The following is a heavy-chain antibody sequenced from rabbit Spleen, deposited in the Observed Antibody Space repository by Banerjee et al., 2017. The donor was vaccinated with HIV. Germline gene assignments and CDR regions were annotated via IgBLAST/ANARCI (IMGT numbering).Heavy chain of an antibody. Sequence: QEQLVESGGGLVPPEGSLTFTCKASGFSFSDRDVMCWVRQAPGKGLQWIACINASTGKPVYATWASGRFTISRTSSTTVTLRMTSLTAADRATYFCARDLVGVIGWNFYLWGPGTLVTVS. CDR1: GFSFSDRDV. J-gene: IGHJ4*01. CDR2: INASTGKP. D-gene: IGHD2-1*01. CDR3: ARDLVGVIGWNFYL. V-gene: IGHV1S45*01.